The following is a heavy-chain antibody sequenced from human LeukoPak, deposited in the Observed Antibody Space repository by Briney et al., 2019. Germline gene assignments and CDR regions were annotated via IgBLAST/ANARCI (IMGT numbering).Heavy chain of an antibody. Sequence: GGSLRLSCAASGFTFSSYWMSWVRQAPGKGLEWVANIKQDGSEKYYVDSVKGRFTISRDNSKNTLYLQMNSLRAEDTAVYYCASTLGSSSPFDYWGQGTLVTVSS. V-gene: IGHV3-7*01. D-gene: IGHD6-6*01. CDR2: IKQDGSEK. CDR3: ASTLGSSSPFDY. J-gene: IGHJ4*02. CDR1: GFTFSSYW.